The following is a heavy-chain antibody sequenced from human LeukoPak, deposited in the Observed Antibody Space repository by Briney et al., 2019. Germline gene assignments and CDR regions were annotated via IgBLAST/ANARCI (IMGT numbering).Heavy chain of an antibody. Sequence: SGALSLTCDVSGGSITQTNYWTWVGQPPGKGVEWIGEVNLQGGTNYNPSLLRRVAISVDTSANHVSLQMTSVTAADTAVYYCAREGGSYRPLDYSGQGTLVTVSS. V-gene: IGHV4-4*02. D-gene: IGHD3-16*02. CDR3: AREGGSYRPLDY. CDR2: VNLQGGT. CDR1: GGSITQTNY. J-gene: IGHJ4*02.